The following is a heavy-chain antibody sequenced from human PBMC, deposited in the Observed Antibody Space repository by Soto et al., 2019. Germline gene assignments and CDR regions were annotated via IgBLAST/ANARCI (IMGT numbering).Heavy chain of an antibody. CDR3: AKAARDCGGDCYSSYFDS. J-gene: IGHJ4*02. D-gene: IGHD2-21*02. CDR2: ITGNAANT. Sequence: GGSLRLSCSASRFTFGGYAMSWVRQAPGKGLEWVSGITGNAANTVYADSVKGRFTISRDNSKNALYLQLNSLRAEDTAVYFCAKAARDCGGDCYSSYFDSWGQGALVTVSS. CDR1: RFTFGGYA. V-gene: IGHV3-23*01.